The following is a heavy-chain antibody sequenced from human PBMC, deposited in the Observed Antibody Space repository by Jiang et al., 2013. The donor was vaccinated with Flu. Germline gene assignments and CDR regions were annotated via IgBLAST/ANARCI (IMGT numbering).Heavy chain of an antibody. CDR3: AREGDTAIASYFGYYYGMDV. V-gene: IGHV6-1*01. D-gene: IGHD5-18*01. J-gene: IGHJ6*02. CDR1: GDSVSSNSAA. Sequence: QTLSLTCAISGDSVSSNSAAWNWIRQSPSRGLEWLGRTYYRSKWYNDYAVSVKSRITINPDTSKNQFSLQLNSVTPEDTAVYYCAREGDTAIASYFGYYYGMDVWGQGTTVTVSS. CDR2: TYYRSKWYN.